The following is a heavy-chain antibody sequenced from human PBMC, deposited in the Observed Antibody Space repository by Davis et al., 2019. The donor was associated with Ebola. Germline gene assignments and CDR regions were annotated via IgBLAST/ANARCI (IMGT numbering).Heavy chain of an antibody. Sequence: GESLKISCTGSGYDFSTYWIAWVRQMPGKGLEWMGIIYPGDSHTTYSPSFQGQVTMSADKSMSTAYLQWTSLKASDTAMYYCTRHATRDTSGKTGIDNWGQGTLVTVSS. D-gene: IGHD1-1*01. V-gene: IGHV5-51*01. CDR3: TRHATRDTSGKTGIDN. CDR1: GYDFSTYW. CDR2: IYPGDSHT. J-gene: IGHJ4*02.